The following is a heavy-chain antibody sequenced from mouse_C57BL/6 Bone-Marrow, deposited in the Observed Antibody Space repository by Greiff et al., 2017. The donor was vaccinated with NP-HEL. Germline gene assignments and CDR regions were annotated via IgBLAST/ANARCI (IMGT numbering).Heavy chain of an antibody. CDR2: IRSKSNNYAT. D-gene: IGHD1-1*01. Sequence: VQLQQSGGGLVQPKGSLKLSCAASGFSFNTYAMNWVRQAPGKGLEWVARIRSKSNNYATYYADSVKDRFTISRDDSESMLYLQMNNLKTEDTAMYYCVRQDYYGSIWYFDVWGTGTTVTVSS. V-gene: IGHV10-1*01. CDR3: VRQDYYGSIWYFDV. J-gene: IGHJ1*03. CDR1: GFSFNTYA.